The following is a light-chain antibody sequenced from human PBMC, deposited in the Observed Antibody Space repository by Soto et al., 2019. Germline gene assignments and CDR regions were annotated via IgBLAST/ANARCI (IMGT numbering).Light chain of an antibody. V-gene: IGKV3D-15*01. Sequence: EVLMTQSPATLSVSPGERVTLSRRASKSININLAWYQQKPGQAPRVLIYGASSRASGIPDRFSGSGSGTDFTLTISRLEHDDFAFYYCQQYQNWPPLTFGGGTRVEIK. CDR2: GAS. J-gene: IGKJ4*01. CDR1: KSININ. CDR3: QQYQNWPPLT.